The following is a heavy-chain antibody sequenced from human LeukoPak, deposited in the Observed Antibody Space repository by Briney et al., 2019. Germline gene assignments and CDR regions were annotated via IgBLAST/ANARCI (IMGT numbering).Heavy chain of an antibody. CDR1: GGSVSSGSYY. V-gene: IGHV4-39*01. J-gene: IGHJ4*02. Sequence: PSETLSLTCTVSGGSVSSGSYYWGWIRQPPGKGLEWIGNIYYSGSTYYNPSLKSRFTISVETSKNQFSLKLSSVTAADTAVYYCARQGPRYYGSGPKLGDYWGQGTLVTVSS. D-gene: IGHD3-10*01. CDR3: ARQGPRYYGSGPKLGDY. CDR2: IYYSGST.